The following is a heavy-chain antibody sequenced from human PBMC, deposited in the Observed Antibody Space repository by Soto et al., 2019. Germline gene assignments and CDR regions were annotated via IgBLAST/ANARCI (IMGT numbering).Heavy chain of an antibody. V-gene: IGHV3-30*18. CDR1: GFTFSNFG. Sequence: GGSLRLSCVGSGFTFSNFGMHWVRQAPGKGLEWVAGISYDGRSESYVDSVRGRFTLSRDNSKNTLSLQMISLRPEDTGVYYCAKDLDVVMVLSATQGLDVWGQGTTVTVSS. CDR2: ISYDGRSE. D-gene: IGHD2-15*01. CDR3: AKDLDVVMVLSATQGLDV. J-gene: IGHJ6*02.